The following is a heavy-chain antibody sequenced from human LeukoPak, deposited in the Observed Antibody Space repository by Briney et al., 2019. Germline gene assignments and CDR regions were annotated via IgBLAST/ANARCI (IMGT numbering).Heavy chain of an antibody. Sequence: ASVKVSCKASGYTFTGYYMHWVRQAPGQGLEWMGWINPNSGNTGYAQKFQGRVTITRNTSISTAYMELSSLRSEDTAVYYCARRGIAARGYFQHWGQGTLVTVSS. CDR3: ARRGIAARGYFQH. D-gene: IGHD6-6*01. CDR2: INPNSGNT. J-gene: IGHJ1*01. CDR1: GYTFTGYY. V-gene: IGHV1-8*03.